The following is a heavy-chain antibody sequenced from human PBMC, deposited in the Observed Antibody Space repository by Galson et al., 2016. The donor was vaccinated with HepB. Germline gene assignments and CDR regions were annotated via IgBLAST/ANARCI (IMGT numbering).Heavy chain of an antibody. CDR2: INPNSGAT. CDR1: GYTFTAYY. D-gene: IGHD6-19*01. J-gene: IGHJ4*02. Sequence: SCKASGYTFTAYYMHWVRQAPGQGLEWMGRINPNSGATNYAQKFQGRVTITRDTSIGTAYMEVSRLRSDDTAVYSCAREGRTVAGTERYLDYWGQGTQVTFSS. V-gene: IGHV1-2*06. CDR3: AREGRTVAGTERYLDY.